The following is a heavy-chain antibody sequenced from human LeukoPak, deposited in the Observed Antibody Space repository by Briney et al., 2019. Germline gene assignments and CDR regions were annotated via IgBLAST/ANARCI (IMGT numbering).Heavy chain of an antibody. CDR1: GGSISGYY. D-gene: IGHD3-16*01. V-gene: IGHV4-34*01. J-gene: IGHJ6*03. CDR3: ARVGPQGADHYVDV. Sequence: SETLSLTCTVSGGSISGYYWSWIRQPPGKGLEWIGEINHSGSTDYNPSLKSRVTISVDTSKNQFSLKLSSVTAADTAVYYCARVGPQGADHYVDVWGKGTTVTISS. CDR2: INHSGST.